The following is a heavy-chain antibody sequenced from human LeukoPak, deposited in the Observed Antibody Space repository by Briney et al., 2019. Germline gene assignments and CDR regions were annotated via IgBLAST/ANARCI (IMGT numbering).Heavy chain of an antibody. J-gene: IGHJ4*02. CDR2: IRGDGSKT. V-gene: IGHV3-64D*09. CDR3: VKRRDSSSSSAYDY. CDR1: GFTFSTYA. Sequence: PGGSLRLSCSASGFTFSTYAMHWVRQAPGKRLEYVSAIRGDGSKTYYADSVKGRSTISRDNSKNTLYLQMSSLRPEDTAVYYCVKRRDSSSSSAYDYWGQGTLVTVSS. D-gene: IGHD6-6*01.